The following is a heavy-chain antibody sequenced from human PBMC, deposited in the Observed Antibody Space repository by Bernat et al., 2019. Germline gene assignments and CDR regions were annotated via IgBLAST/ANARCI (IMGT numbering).Heavy chain of an antibody. CDR1: GFTFSSYA. V-gene: IGHV3-23*01. CDR3: AEAGSSSSLRYFGY. J-gene: IGHJ4*02. CDR2: ITGSGDST. Sequence: EVQLLESGGGLVQPGGSLRLSCAASGFTFSSYAMNWVRQAPGKGLEWVSVITGSGDSTYYADSVKGRFIISRDNSKNTLSLQMNSLRAEDTAVYYCAEAGSSSSLRYFGYWGQGTLVAVSS. D-gene: IGHD6-6*01.